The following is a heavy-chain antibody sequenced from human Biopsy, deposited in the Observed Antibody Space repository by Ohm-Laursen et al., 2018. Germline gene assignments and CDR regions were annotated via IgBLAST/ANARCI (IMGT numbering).Heavy chain of an antibody. CDR1: GYTFTTYY. CDR3: VLASFDS. V-gene: IGHV1-46*01. CDR2: INPGGNST. Sequence: SSVKVSCKASGYTFTTYYIHWVRQAPGQGLEWMGIINPGGNSTAYTQNFQGRVTMTWDTSTTTVYMELSSLRSEDTAVYYCVLASFDSWGQGTLVTVSS. J-gene: IGHJ4*02.